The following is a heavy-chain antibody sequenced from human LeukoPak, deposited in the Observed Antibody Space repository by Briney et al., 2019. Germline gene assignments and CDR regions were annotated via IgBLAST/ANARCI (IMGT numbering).Heavy chain of an antibody. V-gene: IGHV3-33*01. CDR1: GFTFSSYG. J-gene: IGHJ4*02. CDR2: IWYDGSNK. Sequence: PGGSLRLSCAASGFTFSSYGMHWVRQAPGKGLEWVALIWYDGSNKYYADSVKGRFTISRDNSQNTLYLQVNSLRAENTAMYYCARSSGYCSGGSCYFDYWGQGTLVTVSS. CDR3: ARSSGYCSGGSCYFDY. D-gene: IGHD2-15*01.